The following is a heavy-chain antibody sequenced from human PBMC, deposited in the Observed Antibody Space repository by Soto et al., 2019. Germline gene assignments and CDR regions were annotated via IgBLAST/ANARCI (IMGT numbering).Heavy chain of an antibody. CDR3: ARDGGMGSSIEALKEYYYGMDV. CDR2: ISSSSSYI. CDR1: GFTFSSYS. J-gene: IGHJ6*02. V-gene: IGHV3-21*01. Sequence: GGSLRLSCAASGFTFSSYSMNWVRQATGKGLEWVSSISSSSSYIHYPDSVKGRFTISRDNAKNSLYLQMKSLRAEDTAVYYCARDGGMGSSIEALKEYYYGMDVWGQGTTVTVSS. D-gene: IGHD6-6*01.